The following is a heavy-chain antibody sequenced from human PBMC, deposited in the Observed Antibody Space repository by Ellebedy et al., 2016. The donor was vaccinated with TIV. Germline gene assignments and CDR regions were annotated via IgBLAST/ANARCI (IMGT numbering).Heavy chain of an antibody. CDR2: VYYSGKS. CDR1: GDSIESYY. V-gene: IGHV4-59*08. J-gene: IGHJ4*02. Sequence: GSLRLXCKVSGDSIESYYWSWIRQLPGKVLEGIGFVYYSGKSVHNPSLKSRVTMSVDTARNQLSLKLTSVTAADTAVYYCASHLMVGATTPYDNWGQGVLVTVSS. D-gene: IGHD1-26*01. CDR3: ASHLMVGATTPYDN.